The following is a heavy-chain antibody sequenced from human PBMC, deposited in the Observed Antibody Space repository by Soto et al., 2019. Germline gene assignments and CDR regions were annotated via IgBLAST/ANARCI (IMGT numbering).Heavy chain of an antibody. J-gene: IGHJ4*02. CDR3: ARAGSGVQLWY. V-gene: IGHV4-31*03. D-gene: IGHD5-18*01. CDR1: GGSISSGGYY. Sequence: QVQLQESGPGLVKPSQTLSLTCTVSGGSISSGGYYWSWIRQHPGKGLEWIGYIYYSGSTYYNPSLKSRVTISVDTSKNQFALKLSSVTAAETAVYCCARAGSGVQLWYWGQGTLVTVSS. CDR2: IYYSGST.